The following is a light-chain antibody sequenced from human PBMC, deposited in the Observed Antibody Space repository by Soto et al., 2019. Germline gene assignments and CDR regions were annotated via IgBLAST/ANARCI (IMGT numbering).Light chain of an antibody. CDR2: AAS. Sequence: EKVMTQSPDTLSVSPGERATLSCRASQSVSSHLAWYQQKPGQAPRLLIYAASTRATGIPVRFSGSGSGTEFTLTINSLQSKDFAVYYCQQYDKWPITFGQGTQLEVK. J-gene: IGKJ5*01. CDR3: QQYDKWPIT. CDR1: QSVSSH. V-gene: IGKV3-15*01.